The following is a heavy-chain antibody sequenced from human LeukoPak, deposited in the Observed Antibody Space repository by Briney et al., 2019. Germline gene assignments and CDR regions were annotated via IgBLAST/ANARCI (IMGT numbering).Heavy chain of an antibody. CDR1: GFTFSSYE. CDR3: ARLAMGGNYFDY. V-gene: IGHV3-48*03. J-gene: IGHJ4*02. CDR2: ISSSGSTI. D-gene: IGHD5-18*01. Sequence: GGSLRLSCAASGFTFSSYEMSWVRQAPGKGLEWVSYISSSGSTIYYADSVKGRFTISTDYAKNSLYLQMNSLTGEDTALYYCARLAMGGNYFDYWGQGTLVTVSS.